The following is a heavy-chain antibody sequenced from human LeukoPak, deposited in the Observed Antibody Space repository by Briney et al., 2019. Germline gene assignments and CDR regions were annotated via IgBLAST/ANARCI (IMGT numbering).Heavy chain of an antibody. CDR2: LSGGARST. V-gene: IGHV3-23*01. Sequence: PGGPLRLSCAASGFPFSSYAMSWVPKAPGRGREWVATLSGGARSTYHADSVKGRFTIPRDNSKNTLYLQMNSLRAEDTAVYYCARNRYPSVFHYWGQATLVTVPS. J-gene: IGHJ4*02. D-gene: IGHD1-14*01. CDR1: GFPFSSYA. CDR3: ARNRYPSVFHY.